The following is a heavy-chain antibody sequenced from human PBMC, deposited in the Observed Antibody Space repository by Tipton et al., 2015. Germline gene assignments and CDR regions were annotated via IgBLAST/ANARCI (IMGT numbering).Heavy chain of an antibody. CDR3: ARVPDSSGWYGGGFDI. CDR1: GGTFSNYA. CDR2: IIPLFATS. D-gene: IGHD6-19*01. Sequence: QLVQSGPEVKKPGSSVKVSCKASGGTFSNYAINWVRQAPGQGLEWMGGIIPLFATSHYAQKFQGRVTITAHKSTSTAYMELSSLRSDDTAVYYCARVPDSSGWYGGGFDIWGQGTMVTVSS. J-gene: IGHJ3*02. V-gene: IGHV1-69*06.